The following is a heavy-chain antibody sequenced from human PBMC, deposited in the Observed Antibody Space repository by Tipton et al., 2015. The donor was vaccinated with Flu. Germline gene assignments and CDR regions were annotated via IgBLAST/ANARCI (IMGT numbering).Heavy chain of an antibody. D-gene: IGHD3-10*01. CDR3: ATYYYGSGTQSAVDY. CDR1: GYSISSGYY. CDR2: IFHGGST. V-gene: IGHV4-38-2*02. J-gene: IGHJ4*02. Sequence: TLSLTCTVSGYSISSGYYWGWIRQPPGKGLEWIGSIFHGGSTYYNPSLKSRVTISVDTSKNQFSLKLSSVTAADTAVYYCATYYYGSGTQSAVDYWGQGTLVTVSS.